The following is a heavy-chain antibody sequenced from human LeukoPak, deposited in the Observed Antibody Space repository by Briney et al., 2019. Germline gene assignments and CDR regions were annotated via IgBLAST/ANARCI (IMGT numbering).Heavy chain of an antibody. V-gene: IGHV3-23*01. CDR1: GFTFSSYA. J-gene: IGHJ6*03. CDR3: AKGSAHYWSGYQYDYYYYMDV. Sequence: GGSLRLSCAASGFTFSSYAMSWVRQAPGKGLEWVTVISGSGGSSYYADSVKGRFTISRDNSKNTLYLQMNSLRAEDTAIYYCAKGSAHYWSGYQYDYYYYMDVWGKGTTVTVSS. D-gene: IGHD3-3*02. CDR2: ISGSGGSS.